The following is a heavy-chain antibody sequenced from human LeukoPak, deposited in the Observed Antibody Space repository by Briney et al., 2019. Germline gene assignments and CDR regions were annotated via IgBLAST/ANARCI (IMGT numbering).Heavy chain of an antibody. D-gene: IGHD4-23*01. V-gene: IGHV3-53*01. CDR2: IYSGGTT. Sequence: GGSLRLSCAASGFTSSSYGMNWVRQAPGKGLEWVSLIYSGGTTYYADSVKGRFTISRDNSKNTLYLQMNSLRAEDTAVYYCARRAGGYSHPYDYWGQGILVTVSS. CDR3: ARRAGGYSHPYDY. J-gene: IGHJ4*02. CDR1: GFTSSSYG.